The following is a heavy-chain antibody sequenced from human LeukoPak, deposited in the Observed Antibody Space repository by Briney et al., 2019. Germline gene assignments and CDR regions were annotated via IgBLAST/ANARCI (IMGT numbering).Heavy chain of an antibody. J-gene: IGHJ4*02. Sequence: GGPRRPSCAASGFAFSDHYMDWVRQAPGKGLGWCGRITNKPQSYNTEYPASVKGRFTISRDESKNSLYLQMNSLKTEDTAVYYCARGFHYDFWSGCYYFDYWGQGTLVTVSS. CDR1: GFAFSDHY. D-gene: IGHD3-3*01. V-gene: IGHV3-72*01. CDR3: ARGFHYDFWSGCYYFDY. CDR2: ITNKPQSYNT.